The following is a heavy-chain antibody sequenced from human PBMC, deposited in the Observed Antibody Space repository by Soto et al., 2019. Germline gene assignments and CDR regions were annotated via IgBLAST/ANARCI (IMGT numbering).Heavy chain of an antibody. D-gene: IGHD6-25*01. J-gene: IGHJ4*02. Sequence: QVQLVQSGAEVKKPGASVKVSCRTSGYTFTHYYIHWVRQAPGQGLEWLGIINPARGSTKYAQDFPGRGTLTKDTAMSPGDRGLSGLSGEESAIFFCGRDLAAGDHWGQGTLVTVSS. V-gene: IGHV1-46*01. CDR1: GYTFTHYY. CDR2: INPARGST. CDR3: GRDLAAGDH.